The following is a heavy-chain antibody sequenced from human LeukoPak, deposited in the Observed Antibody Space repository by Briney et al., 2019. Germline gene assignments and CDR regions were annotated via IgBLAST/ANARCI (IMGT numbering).Heavy chain of an antibody. J-gene: IGHJ4*02. CDR1: GFTFSSYA. CDR3: AKDLGPVGSLWSGYFDY. D-gene: IGHD3-3*01. Sequence: GGSLRLSCAASGFTFSSYAMSWVRQAPGKGLEWVSAISGSGGSTYYADSVKGRFTISRDNSKNTLYLQMNSLRAEDTAVYYCAKDLGPVGSLWSGYFDYWGQGTLVTVSS. CDR2: ISGSGGST. V-gene: IGHV3-23*01.